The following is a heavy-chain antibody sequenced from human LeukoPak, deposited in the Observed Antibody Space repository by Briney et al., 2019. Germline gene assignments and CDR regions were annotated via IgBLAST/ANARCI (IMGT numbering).Heavy chain of an antibody. CDR2: IYTSGST. Sequence: SETLSHTCTVSGGSISSYYWSGIRQPAGKGLEWIGRIYTSGSTNYNPSLKSRVTMSVDTSKNQFSLKLSSVTAADTAVYYCARDGSSGAFDIWGQGTMVTVSS. CDR3: ARDGSSGAFDI. D-gene: IGHD5-12*01. J-gene: IGHJ3*02. CDR1: GGSISSYY. V-gene: IGHV4-4*07.